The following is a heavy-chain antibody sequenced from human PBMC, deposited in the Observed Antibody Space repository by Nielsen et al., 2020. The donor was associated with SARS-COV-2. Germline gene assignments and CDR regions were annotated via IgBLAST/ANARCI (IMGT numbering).Heavy chain of an antibody. CDR3: ARGLGGYVAIDY. Sequence: ASVKVSCKASGYSFNTYGITWVRQAPGQGLEWMGWINPNNGVTNYAPKFQDGITMTRDTSITTAYMELRRLRSDDTAMYYCARGLGGYVAIDYWGQGTLVTVSS. D-gene: IGHD5-12*01. J-gene: IGHJ4*02. CDR1: GYSFNTYG. V-gene: IGHV1-2*02. CDR2: INPNNGVT.